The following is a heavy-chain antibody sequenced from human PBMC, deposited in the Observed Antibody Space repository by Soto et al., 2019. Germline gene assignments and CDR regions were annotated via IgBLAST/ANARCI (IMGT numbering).Heavy chain of an antibody. Sequence: GGSLRLSCAASGFTFSSYSMNWVRQAPGKGLEWVSSISSSSSYIYYADSVKGRFTISRDNAKNSLYLQMNSLRAEDTAVYYCARDASTTTYYYDSSGYSNWFDPWGQGTLVTVSS. CDR3: ARDASTTTYYYDSSGYSNWFDP. J-gene: IGHJ5*02. D-gene: IGHD3-22*01. V-gene: IGHV3-21*01. CDR1: GFTFSSYS. CDR2: ISSSSSYI.